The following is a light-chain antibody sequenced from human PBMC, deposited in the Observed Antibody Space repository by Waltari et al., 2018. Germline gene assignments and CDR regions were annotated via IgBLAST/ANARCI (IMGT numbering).Light chain of an antibody. J-gene: IGKJ1*01. CDR3: LQHSTYPGA. Sequence: DVQMAQSPSSLSASVGDRVTITCRASQGIRYDLGWYQQRPGKAPKRLIYVASSLQSGVPSRFSGIGSGTEFTLTISSLQLYYCLQHSTYPGAFGQGTQVEIK. V-gene: IGKV1-17*01. CDR2: VAS. CDR1: QGIRYD.